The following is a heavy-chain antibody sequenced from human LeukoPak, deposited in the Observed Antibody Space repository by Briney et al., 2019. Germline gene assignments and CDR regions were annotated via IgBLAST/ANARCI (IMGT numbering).Heavy chain of an antibody. CDR2: IIPIFGTA. CDR1: GGTFSSYA. CDR3: ARVIAGRRPAGGADSSGFCWFDP. J-gene: IGHJ5*02. V-gene: IGHV1-69*13. Sequence: SVKVSCKASGGTFSSYAISWMRQAPGQGLEWMGGIIPIFGTANYAQKFQGRVTITADESTSTAYMELSSLRSEDTAVYYCARVIAGRRPAGGADSSGFCWFDPWGQGTLVTVSS. D-gene: IGHD3-22*01.